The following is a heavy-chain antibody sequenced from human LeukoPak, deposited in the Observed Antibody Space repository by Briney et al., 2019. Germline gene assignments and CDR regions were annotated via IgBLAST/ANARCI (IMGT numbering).Heavy chain of an antibody. J-gene: IGHJ4*02. CDR3: TRAVAGLPD. CDR1: GVPFSNYY. D-gene: IGHD6-19*01. Sequence: SETLSLTCAVSGVPFSNYYWSWVRQSPRQGLEWIGEINHSGYTNYNPSLKSRVTMSIDTSKNQFSLKLTSVTAADAGVYYCTRAVAGLPDWGQGTLVTVSS. V-gene: IGHV4-34*01. CDR2: INHSGYT.